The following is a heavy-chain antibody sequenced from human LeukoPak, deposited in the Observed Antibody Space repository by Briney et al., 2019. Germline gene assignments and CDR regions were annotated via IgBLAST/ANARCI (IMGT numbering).Heavy chain of an antibody. D-gene: IGHD3-9*01. CDR2: INHSGST. Sequence: SETLSLTCAVHGGSFSGSYWSWIRQPPGKGLEWIGEINHSGSTNYNPSLKSRVTISVDTSKNQFSLKLSSVTAADTAVYYCATRSDYDILTGYSYHFDYWGQGTLVTVSS. J-gene: IGHJ4*02. CDR1: GGSFSGSY. V-gene: IGHV4-34*01. CDR3: ATRSDYDILTGYSYHFDY.